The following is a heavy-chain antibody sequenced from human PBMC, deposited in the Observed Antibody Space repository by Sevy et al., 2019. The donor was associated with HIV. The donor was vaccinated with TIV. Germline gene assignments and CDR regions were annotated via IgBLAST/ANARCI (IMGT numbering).Heavy chain of an antibody. CDR3: ARVFSGPGVFDY. CDR2: ISAYNGNT. V-gene: IGHV1-18*01. Sequence: ASVKVSCKASGYTFTSYGISWVRQAPGQGLEWMGWISAYNGNTNYAQRLQGRVTMTTDTSTSTAYMELRSLRSDDTAVYYCARVFSGPGVFDYWGQGTLVTVSS. CDR1: GYTFTSYG. J-gene: IGHJ4*02. D-gene: IGHD3-10*01.